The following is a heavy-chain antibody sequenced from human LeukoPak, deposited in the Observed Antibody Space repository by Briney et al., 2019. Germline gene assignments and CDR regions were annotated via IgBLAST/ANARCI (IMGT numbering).Heavy chain of an antibody. V-gene: IGHV1-8*03. CDR3: ARVAPQWLAPIDY. J-gene: IGHJ4*02. D-gene: IGHD6-19*01. CDR1: GYTFTSFE. Sequence: ASVKVSCKASGYTFTSFEVNWVRQAAGQGLEWMGWMNPNSGNSGFAQKFQGRVTITSDNSISTAYMEVSGLTPDDTAVYFCARVAPQWLAPIDYWGQGTLVIVSS. CDR2: MNPNSGNS.